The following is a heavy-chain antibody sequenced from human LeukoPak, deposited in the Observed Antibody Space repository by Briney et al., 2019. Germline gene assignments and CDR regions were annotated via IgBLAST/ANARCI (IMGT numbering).Heavy chain of an antibody. D-gene: IGHD2-15*01. V-gene: IGHV3-74*01. J-gene: IGHJ5*02. Sequence: AGGSLRLSCVASGFSLSGYWMYWVRQAPGKGLMYISRNNGDGSTTNYADVVKGRFTMSRDNVKNTLYLQMNSLRVKDTAVYYCARDPRNVGLAPWGQGTLVTVSS. CDR3: ARDPRNVGLAP. CDR2: NNGDGSTT. CDR1: GFSLSGYW.